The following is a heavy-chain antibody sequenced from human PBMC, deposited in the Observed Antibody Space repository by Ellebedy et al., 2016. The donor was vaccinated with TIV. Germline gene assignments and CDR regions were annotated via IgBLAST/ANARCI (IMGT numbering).Heavy chain of an antibody. CDR2: IIPIFGTA. D-gene: IGHD6-13*01. CDR3: ASWAPIAAAGPFFQPWFDP. V-gene: IGHV1-69*13. CDR1: GGTFSSYA. Sequence: SVKVSXXASGGTFSSYAISWVRQAPGQGLEWMGGIIPIFGTANYAQKFQGRVTITADESTSTAYMELRSLRSDDTAVYYCASWAPIAAAGPFFQPWFDPWGQGTLVTVSS. J-gene: IGHJ5*02.